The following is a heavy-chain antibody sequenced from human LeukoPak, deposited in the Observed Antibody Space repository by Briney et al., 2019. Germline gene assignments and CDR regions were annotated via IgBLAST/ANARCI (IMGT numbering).Heavy chain of an antibody. CDR2: ISDDGSKK. J-gene: IGHJ4*02. D-gene: IGHD2-2*01. Sequence: PGGSLRLSCATSGFTFSDYYMDWVRQAPGKGLEWVAVISDDGSKKSYADSVKGRFTVSRDNSKNTLYLQMNSPRVEDTAVYYCAREGGYCSSTTCYFDSWGQGTLVTVSS. V-gene: IGHV3-30-3*01. CDR1: GFTFSDYY. CDR3: AREGGYCSSTTCYFDS.